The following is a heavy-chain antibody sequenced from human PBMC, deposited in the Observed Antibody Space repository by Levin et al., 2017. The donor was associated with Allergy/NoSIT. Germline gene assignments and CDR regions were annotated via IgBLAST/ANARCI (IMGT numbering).Heavy chain of an antibody. V-gene: IGHV3-23*01. CDR2: ISGDSRTI. CDR1: GFTFSSYA. J-gene: IGHJ4*02. CDR3: VSYRDGPYIPIAY. D-gene: IGHD2-21*01. Sequence: HTGGSLRLSCEVSGFTFSSYAMSWIRQTPDKGLEWISIISGDSRTIYYAGSVRGRFTVPRDNSKNTLFLQMNSLRAEDTALYYCVSYRDGPYIPIAYWGQGTLVTVSS.